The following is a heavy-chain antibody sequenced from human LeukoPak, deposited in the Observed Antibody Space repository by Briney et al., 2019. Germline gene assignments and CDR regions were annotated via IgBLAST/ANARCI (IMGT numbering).Heavy chain of an antibody. J-gene: IGHJ4*02. Sequence: ASVKVSCKASGYTFTSYYMHWVRQAPGQGLEWMGIIIPSGGSTSYAQKFQGRVTMTTDTSTSTAYMELRSLRSDDTAVYYCARDRDLYDYVWGSYRPFDYWGQGTLVTVPS. V-gene: IGHV1-46*01. CDR2: IIPSGGST. D-gene: IGHD3-16*02. CDR3: ARDRDLYDYVWGSYRPFDY. CDR1: GYTFTSYY.